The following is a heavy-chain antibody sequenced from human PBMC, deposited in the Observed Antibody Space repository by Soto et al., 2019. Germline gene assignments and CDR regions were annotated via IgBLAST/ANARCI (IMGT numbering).Heavy chain of an antibody. CDR1: GFTFGDYA. D-gene: IGHD2-2*01. CDR2: IRSKAYGGTT. Sequence: GGSLRLSCTASGFTFGDYAMSWFRQAPGKGLEWVGFIRSKAYGGTTEYAASVKGRFTISRDDSKSIAYLQMNSLKTEDTAVYYCTRLPDVVPAALSYYYYYMDVWGKGTTVTVSS. CDR3: TRLPDVVPAALSYYYYYMDV. J-gene: IGHJ6*03. V-gene: IGHV3-49*03.